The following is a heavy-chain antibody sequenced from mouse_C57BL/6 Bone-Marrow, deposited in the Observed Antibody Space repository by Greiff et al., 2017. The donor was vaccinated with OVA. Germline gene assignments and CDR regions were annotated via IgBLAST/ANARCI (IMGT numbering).Heavy chain of an antibody. J-gene: IGHJ2*01. V-gene: IGHV1-9*01. CDR2: ILPGSGST. Sequence: VQLVESGAELMKPGASVKLSCKATGYTFTGYWIEWVKQRPGHGLEWIGEILPGSGSTNYNQKFKGKSTLTVDKSSSTAYMQLSSLTSEDSAVYYCARSRGTTLYYFDYWGQGTTRTVSS. CDR1: GYTFTGYW. CDR3: ARSRGTTLYYFDY. D-gene: IGHD1-1*01.